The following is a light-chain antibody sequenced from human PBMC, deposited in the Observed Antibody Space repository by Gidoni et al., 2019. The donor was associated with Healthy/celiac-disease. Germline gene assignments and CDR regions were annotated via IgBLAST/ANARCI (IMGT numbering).Light chain of an antibody. Sequence: EIVMTQSPATLSVSPGERATLSCRASQSVSSNLAWYQQNPGQAPRLLIYGASTRATGIPARFSSSGSGTEFTRTISSLQSEDFAVYYCQQYNNWPPLTVGGGTKVEIK. J-gene: IGKJ4*01. CDR3: QQYNNWPPLT. CDR1: QSVSSN. CDR2: GAS. V-gene: IGKV3-15*01.